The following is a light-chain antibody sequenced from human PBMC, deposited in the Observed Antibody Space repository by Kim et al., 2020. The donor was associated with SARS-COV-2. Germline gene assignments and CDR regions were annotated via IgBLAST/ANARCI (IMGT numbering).Light chain of an antibody. CDR3: QSYDNSLSGWV. Sequence: QNVTISCSGSSSNTAAGHDVHWYQQLPETAPKLLIYGDNNRPSGVPGRFSASKSDTSASLAITGLQAEDEADYYCQSYDNSLSGWVFGGGTQLTVL. J-gene: IGLJ3*02. V-gene: IGLV1-40*01. CDR2: GDN. CDR1: SSNTAAGHD.